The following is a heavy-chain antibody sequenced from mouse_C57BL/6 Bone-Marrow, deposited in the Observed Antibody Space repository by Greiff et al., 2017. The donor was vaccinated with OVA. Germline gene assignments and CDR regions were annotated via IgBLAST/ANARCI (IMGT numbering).Heavy chain of an antibody. Sequence: EVKLVESGGDLVKPGGSLKLSCAASGFTFSSYGMSWVRQTPDKRLEWVATISSGGSYTYYPDSVKGRFTISSDNAKNTLYLQMSSLKSEDTAMYYCASNYDYDVGDYWGQGTTLTVSS. J-gene: IGHJ2*01. CDR2: ISSGGSYT. CDR1: GFTFSSYG. V-gene: IGHV5-6*01. D-gene: IGHD2-4*01. CDR3: ASNYDYDVGDY.